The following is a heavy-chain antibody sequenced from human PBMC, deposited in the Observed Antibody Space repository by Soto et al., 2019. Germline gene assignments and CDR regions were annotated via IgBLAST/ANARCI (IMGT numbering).Heavy chain of an antibody. J-gene: IGHJ6*02. V-gene: IGHV1-69*13. Sequence: ASVNVSCKASGGTFSSYAISWVRQAPGQGLEWMGGIIPIFGTANYAQKFQGRVTITADESTSTAYMELSSLRSEDTAVYYCARDSSVTTLGDYYYYGMDVWGQGTTVTVSS. D-gene: IGHD4-17*01. CDR2: IIPIFGTA. CDR1: GGTFSSYA. CDR3: ARDSSVTTLGDYYYYGMDV.